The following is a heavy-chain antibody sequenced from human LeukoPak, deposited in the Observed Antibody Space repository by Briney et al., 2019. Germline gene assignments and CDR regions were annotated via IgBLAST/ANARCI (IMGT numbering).Heavy chain of an antibody. CDR1: GYTFTSYA. V-gene: IGHV1-2*02. Sequence: ASVKVSCKASGYTFTSYAMNWVRQAPGQGLEWMGWINPNSGGTNYAQKFQGRVTMTRDTSISTAYMELSRLRSDDTAVYYCAREKDTAMVPFDYWGQGTLVTVSS. CDR3: AREKDTAMVPFDY. CDR2: INPNSGGT. D-gene: IGHD5-18*01. J-gene: IGHJ4*02.